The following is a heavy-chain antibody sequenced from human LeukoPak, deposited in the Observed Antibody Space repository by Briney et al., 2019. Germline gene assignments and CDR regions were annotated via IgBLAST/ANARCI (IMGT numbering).Heavy chain of an antibody. CDR1: GGTFSSYA. J-gene: IGHJ4*02. CDR3: ARGRFPPHHYYFDY. D-gene: IGHD1-14*01. V-gene: IGHV1-69*05. CDR2: IIPIFGTA. Sequence: ASVKVSCRASGGTFSSYAVSWVRQAPGQGLEWMGGIIPIFGTANYAQKFQGRVTITTDESTSTAYMELSSLRSEDTAVYYCARGRFPPHHYYFDYGGQGTLVTVSS.